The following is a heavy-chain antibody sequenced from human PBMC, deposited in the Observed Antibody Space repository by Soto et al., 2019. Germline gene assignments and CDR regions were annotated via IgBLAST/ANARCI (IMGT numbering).Heavy chain of an antibody. CDR3: ARVLVAAAMAAFDI. CDR1: GGSISSSNW. D-gene: IGHD6-13*01. Sequence: KTSETLSLTCAVSGGSISSSNWWSWVRQPPGKGLEWIGEIYHSGSTNYNPSLKSRVTISVDKSKNQFSLKLSSVTAADTAVYYCARVLVAAAMAAFDIWGQGTMVTVSS. V-gene: IGHV4-4*02. J-gene: IGHJ3*02. CDR2: IYHSGST.